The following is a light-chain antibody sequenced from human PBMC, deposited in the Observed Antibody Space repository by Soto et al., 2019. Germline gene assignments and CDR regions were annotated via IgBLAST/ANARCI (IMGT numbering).Light chain of an antibody. V-gene: IGKV3-11*01. Sequence: EIVLTXSPATLSLSXXXXATLSCRATQSVSSYLAWYQHKPGQAPRLLIYDASNRATGIPARFSGSGSGTDFTLTISSLEPEDFAVYYCQQRSTWPLTFGGGTKVEIK. J-gene: IGKJ4*01. CDR2: DAS. CDR3: QQRSTWPLT. CDR1: QSVSSY.